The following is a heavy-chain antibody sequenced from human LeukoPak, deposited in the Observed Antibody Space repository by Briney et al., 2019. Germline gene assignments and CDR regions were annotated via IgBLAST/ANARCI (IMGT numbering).Heavy chain of an antibody. D-gene: IGHD1-26*01. CDR1: GFTFSRYW. CDR3: ASALGGQGGH. J-gene: IGHJ4*02. CDR2: IKNDGSST. V-gene: IGHV3-74*03. Sequence: SGGSLRISCAASGFTFSRYWMHWVRQAPGKGLVWVSLIKNDGSSTTYADSVKGRFTISRDNAKNTLFLQMNSLRADDTAIYYCASALGGQGGHWGQGTLVTVSS.